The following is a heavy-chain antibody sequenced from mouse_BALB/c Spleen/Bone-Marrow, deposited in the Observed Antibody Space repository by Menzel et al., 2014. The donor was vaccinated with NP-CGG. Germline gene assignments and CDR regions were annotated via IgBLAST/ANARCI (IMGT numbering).Heavy chain of an antibody. CDR1: GYTFTDYY. Sequence: VKLVESGAELARPGASVKLSCKASGYTFTDYYINWVKQRTGQGLEWIGEIYPGSGNTYYNEKFKGKATLTADKSSSTAYMQLSSLTSEDSAVYFCAKGGYGSSYVRYYAMDYWGQGTSVTVSS. V-gene: IGHV1-77*01. CDR2: IYPGSGNT. J-gene: IGHJ4*01. D-gene: IGHD1-1*01. CDR3: AKGGYGSSYVRYYAMDY.